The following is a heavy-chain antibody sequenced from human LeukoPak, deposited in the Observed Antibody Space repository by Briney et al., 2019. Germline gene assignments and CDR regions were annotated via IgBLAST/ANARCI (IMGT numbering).Heavy chain of an antibody. CDR1: GCSISSYY. CDR2: IYYRDNV. V-gene: IGHV4-59*08. D-gene: IGHD2-15*01. CDR3: ARHSNGGDCSGCSCYVFDY. J-gene: IGHJ4*02. Sequence: PSETLSLTCAASGCSISSYYRSWVRQPPGKGVEWVGYIYYRDNVNYYPSLKSRVPISVDPSNHQLSLKLSSEDAADTDLYYCARHSNGGDCSGCSCYVFDYLRRGTL.